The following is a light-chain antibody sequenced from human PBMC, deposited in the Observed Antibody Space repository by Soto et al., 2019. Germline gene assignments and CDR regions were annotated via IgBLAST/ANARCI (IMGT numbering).Light chain of an antibody. V-gene: IGKV1-17*01. CDR2: AAS. J-gene: IGKJ4*01. CDR3: LQHNSYPHT. CDR1: QGIRSE. Sequence: DIQMTQSPSSLSASVGDRVTITCRASQGIRSELGWYQQKPGKAPKRLIYAASSLQSGVPSRFSGSGYGTEFTLTISSLQPEDFATYYCLQHNSYPHTFGGGTKVDI.